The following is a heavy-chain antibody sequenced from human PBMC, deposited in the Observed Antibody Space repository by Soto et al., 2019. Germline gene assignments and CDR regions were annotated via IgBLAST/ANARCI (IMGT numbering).Heavy chain of an antibody. V-gene: IGHV1-58*02. CDR3: AARGFQGSYYSGMDV. J-gene: IGHJ6*02. Sequence: GASVKVSCKASGFTFSSSAMQWVRPACGQRPEWIGWIVVGSGNTIYAQKFQERVTITRDMSTSTAHMELSSLRSEDTAVYYCAARGFQGSYYSGMDVSG. CDR1: GFTFSSSA. CDR2: IVVGSGNT.